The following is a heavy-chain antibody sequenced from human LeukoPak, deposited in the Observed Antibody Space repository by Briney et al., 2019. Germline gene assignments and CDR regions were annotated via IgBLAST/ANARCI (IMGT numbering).Heavy chain of an antibody. Sequence: GGSLRLSCAASGFTFSNYWMHWVRQAPGKGLVWVSRINTDGSYTNYADSVKGRFTISRDNAKNTLYLQMNSLRAEDTAVYYCARDHIVGATGAFDIWGQGTMVTVSS. J-gene: IGHJ3*02. CDR1: GFTFSNYW. CDR2: INTDGSYT. CDR3: ARDHIVGATGAFDI. V-gene: IGHV3-74*01. D-gene: IGHD1-26*01.